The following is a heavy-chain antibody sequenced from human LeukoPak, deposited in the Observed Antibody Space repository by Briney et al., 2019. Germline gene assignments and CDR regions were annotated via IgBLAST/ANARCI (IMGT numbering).Heavy chain of an antibody. D-gene: IGHD2-2*01. J-gene: IGHJ5*02. CDR3: AKRGSTSWPISADWFDP. CDR1: GFTFSTYG. V-gene: IGHV3-30*12. Sequence: PGRSLRVSCAASGFTFSTYGMHWVRQAPGKGLEWMAVISYDGSNKYYADSVKGRFTISRDNSKNTLYLQMNSLRAEDTAVYYCAKRGSTSWPISADWFDPWGQGTLVTVSS. CDR2: ISYDGSNK.